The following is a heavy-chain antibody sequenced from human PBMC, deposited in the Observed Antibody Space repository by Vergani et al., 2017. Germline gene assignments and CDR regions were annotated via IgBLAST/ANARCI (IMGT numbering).Heavy chain of an antibody. J-gene: IGHJ4*02. CDR2: FDPEHGEV. Sequence: QVQLVQSGSEVRKPGASVKVSCQVSGYSLAELTIHWVRQAPGKGLEWRGGFDPEHGEVTFAHHIQGRVTMTEDRSKDTAYMELSSLSPEDTALYYCAIVTYYHDSRDYYFDYWGQGTMVTVSS. CDR1: GYSLAELT. CDR3: AIVTYYHDSRDYYFDY. D-gene: IGHD3-22*01. V-gene: IGHV1-24*01.